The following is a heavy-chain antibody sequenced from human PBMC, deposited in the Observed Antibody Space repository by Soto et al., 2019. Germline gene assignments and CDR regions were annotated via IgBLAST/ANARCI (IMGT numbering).Heavy chain of an antibody. CDR3: TRVLGDGYNYGTFDY. CDR2: IRSKVYGGTT. CDR1: GFTFGDYA. D-gene: IGHD5-18*01. V-gene: IGHV3-49*04. Sequence: PGGSLRLSCSASGFTFGDYAMSWVRQAPGKGLEWVGLIRSKVYGGTTEYAASVKGRFTISRDDSKSIAYLQMNSLKTDDTAVYYCTRVLGDGYNYGTFDYWGQGTLVTVSS. J-gene: IGHJ4*02.